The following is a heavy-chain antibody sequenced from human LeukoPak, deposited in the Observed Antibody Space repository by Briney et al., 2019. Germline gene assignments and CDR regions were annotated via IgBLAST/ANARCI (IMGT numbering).Heavy chain of an antibody. J-gene: IGHJ4*02. CDR1: GGSITSYY. D-gene: IGHD3-10*01. V-gene: IGHV4-59*01. CDR2: IFYSGST. Sequence: SETLSLTCSVSGGSITSYYWSWVRQPPGKGLEWIGYIFYSGSTNYDPSLKSRVTISVDTSKNEFSLKLRSVTAAGTAFSFCARPVPNYYGTGLPFPLFDYWGPGTLVTVS. CDR3: ARPVPNYYGTGLPFPLFDY.